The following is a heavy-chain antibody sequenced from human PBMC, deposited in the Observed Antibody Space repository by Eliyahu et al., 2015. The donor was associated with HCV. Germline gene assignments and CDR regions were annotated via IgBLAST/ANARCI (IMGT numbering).Heavy chain of an antibody. CDR2: IYYSGST. J-gene: IGHJ6*02. CDR3: ARSVGFYYYYGMDV. CDR1: GGSISSYY. V-gene: IGHV4-59*01. Sequence: QVQLQESGPGLVKPSETLSLTCTVSGGSISSYYWSWIRQPPGKGLEWIGYIYYSGSTNYNPSLKSRVTISVDTSKNQFSLKLSSVTAADTAVYYCARSVGFYYYYGMDVWGQGTTVTVSS. D-gene: IGHD3-3*01.